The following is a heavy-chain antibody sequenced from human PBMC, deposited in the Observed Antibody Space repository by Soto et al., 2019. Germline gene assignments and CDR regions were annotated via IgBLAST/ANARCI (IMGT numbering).Heavy chain of an antibody. CDR1: GDSVSSNSAA. CDR2: TYYRSKWYN. CDR3: ARGPYYDFWSGYPFDY. J-gene: IGHJ4*02. Sequence: PSQTLSLTCAISGDSVSSNSAAWNWIRQSPSRGLEWLGRTYYRSKWYNDYAVSVKSRITINPDTSKNQFSLQLNSVTPEDTAVYYCARGPYYDFWSGYPFDYWGQGTLVTVAS. D-gene: IGHD3-3*01. V-gene: IGHV6-1*01.